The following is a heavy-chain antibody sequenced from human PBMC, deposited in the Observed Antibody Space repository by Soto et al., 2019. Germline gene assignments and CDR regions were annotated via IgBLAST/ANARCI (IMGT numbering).Heavy chain of an antibody. D-gene: IGHD4-17*01. CDR3: ARFPDYGAHVGP. CDR1: GGSLSTYY. J-gene: IGHJ5*02. CDR2: VYYNGSI. Sequence: QVQLQESGPGLVKPSETLSLTCTLSGGSLSTYYWSWIRQPPGKGLEWIGYVYYNGSINYKHNPSLESRVTISVDTSKSQFSLKLTSVTAADTAIYYCARFPDYGAHVGPWGQGTLVTVSS. V-gene: IGHV4-59*08.